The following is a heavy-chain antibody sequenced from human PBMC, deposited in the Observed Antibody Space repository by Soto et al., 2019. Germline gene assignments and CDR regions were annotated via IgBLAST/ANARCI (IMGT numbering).Heavy chain of an antibody. CDR1: GFMFNTYA. J-gene: IGHJ5*02. D-gene: IGHD2-2*01. V-gene: IGHV3-23*01. CDR2: ISASGDGT. CDR3: AKEGVVVPTLGWFDA. Sequence: EVQMLESGGGLVQPGGSLRLSCAASGFMFNTYAMSWVRQAPGKGLEWVSGISASGDGTYYADSVKGRFTVSRDNSRNTLYLQMSNLRAEDTAIYYCAKEGVVVPTLGWFDAWGQGTLVTVSS.